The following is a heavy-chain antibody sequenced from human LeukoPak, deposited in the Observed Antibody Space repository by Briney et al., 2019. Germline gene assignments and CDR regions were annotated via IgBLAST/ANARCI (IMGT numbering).Heavy chain of an antibody. CDR1: GFTFSSYS. J-gene: IGHJ4*02. CDR2: ISSSSSYI. Sequence: PGGSLRLSCAASGFTFSSYSMNWVRQAPGKGLEWVSSISSSSSYICYADSVKGRFTISRNNAKNSLYLQMNSLRAEDTAVYYCARDGGSYYFDYWGQGTLVTVSS. CDR3: ARDGGSYYFDY. D-gene: IGHD1-26*01. V-gene: IGHV3-21*01.